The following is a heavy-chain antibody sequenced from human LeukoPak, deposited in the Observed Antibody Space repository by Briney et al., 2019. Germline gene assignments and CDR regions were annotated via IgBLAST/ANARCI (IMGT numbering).Heavy chain of an antibody. CDR3: ARAGYYVSSGPLLGAFVY. J-gene: IGHJ4*02. CDR2: IYYSGST. V-gene: IGHV4-31*03. D-gene: IGHD3-22*01. Sequence: SQTLSLTCTVSGGSVSSGGYYWSWIRQHPGKGLKWIGYIYYSGSTYYNPSLKSRVTISVDTSKNQFSLKLSSVTAADTAVYYCARAGYYVSSGPLLGAFVYWGEGTLVTVYS. CDR1: GGSVSSGGYY.